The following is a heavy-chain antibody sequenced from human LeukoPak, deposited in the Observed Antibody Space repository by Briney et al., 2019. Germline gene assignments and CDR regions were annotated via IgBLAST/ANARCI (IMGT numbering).Heavy chain of an antibody. D-gene: IGHD3-3*02. CDR3: ARVEAFWELENYFDY. V-gene: IGHV3-33*01. CDR1: GFTFSSYG. J-gene: IGHJ4*02. Sequence: GGSLRLSCAASGFTFSSYGMHWVRQAPGKGLEWVAVIWYDGSNKYYADSVKGRFTISRDNSKNTLYLQMNSLRAEDTAVYYCARVEAFWELENYFDYWGQGTLVTVSS. CDR2: IWYDGSNK.